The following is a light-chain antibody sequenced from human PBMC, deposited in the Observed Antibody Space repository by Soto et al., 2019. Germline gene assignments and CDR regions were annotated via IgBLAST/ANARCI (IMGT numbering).Light chain of an antibody. CDR1: SSDVGGYNY. J-gene: IGLJ1*01. CDR3: NSYSSKSTGV. V-gene: IGLV2-14*01. CDR2: EVS. Sequence: QSALTQPASVSGSPGQSITISCTGTSSDVGGYNYVPWYQQHPGKAPKLIIYEVSNRPSGVSNRFSGSKSGNTASLTISGLQAEDEADYYCNSYSSKSTGVFGTGTKVTFL.